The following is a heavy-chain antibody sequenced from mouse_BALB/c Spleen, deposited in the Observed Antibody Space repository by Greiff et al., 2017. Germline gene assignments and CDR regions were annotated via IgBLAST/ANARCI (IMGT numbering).Heavy chain of an antibody. CDR1: GYTFTDYA. J-gene: IGHJ4*01. V-gene: IGHV1S137*01. D-gene: IGHD2-4*01. CDR3: ARSEITTEAMDY. CDR2: ISTYYGDA. Sequence: VKLQESGAELVRPGVSVKISCKGSGYTFTDYAMHWVKQSHAKSLEWIGVISTYYGDASYNQKFKGKATMTVDKSSSTAYMELARLTSEDSAIYYCARSEITTEAMDYWGQGTSVTVSS.